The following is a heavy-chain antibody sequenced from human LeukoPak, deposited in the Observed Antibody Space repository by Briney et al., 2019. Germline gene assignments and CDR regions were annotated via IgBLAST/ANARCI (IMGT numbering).Heavy chain of an antibody. CDR3: ARVVRGAVTSNWFDP. CDR2: ISNSGTT. D-gene: IGHD4-17*01. J-gene: IGHJ5*02. V-gene: IGHV4-59*01. Sequence: SETLSLTCTVSGGSIKDYYWAWIRQAPGEGLEWIGYISNSGTTDYNPSLKSRVTMSVDTSKSEFSLKLTSVTAADPAIYYCARVVRGAVTSNWFDPWGQGTLVTVSS. CDR1: GGSIKDYY.